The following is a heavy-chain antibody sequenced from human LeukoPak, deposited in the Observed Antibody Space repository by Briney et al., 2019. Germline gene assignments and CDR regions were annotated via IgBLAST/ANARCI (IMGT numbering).Heavy chain of an antibody. Sequence: PSETLSLTCAVYGGSFSGYYWSWIRQPPGKGLEWIGEINHSGSTNYNPSLKSRVTISVDTSKNQFSLKLSSVTAADTAVYYCARGASGIDGIRFDPWGQGTLVTVSS. D-gene: IGHD3-10*01. CDR2: INHSGST. CDR1: GGSFSGYY. J-gene: IGHJ5*02. V-gene: IGHV4-34*01. CDR3: ARGASGIDGIRFDP.